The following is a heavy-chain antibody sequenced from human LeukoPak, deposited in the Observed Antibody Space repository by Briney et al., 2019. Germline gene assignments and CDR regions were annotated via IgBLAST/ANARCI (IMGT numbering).Heavy chain of an antibody. D-gene: IGHD3-10*01. Sequence: SETLSLTCAVYGGSFSDYYWSWIRQPPGKGLEWIGEINHSGSTNYNPSLKSRVTISVDTPKNQFSLKLSSVTAADTAVYYCARDRYYGSGSYYNPRRGYFDYWGQGTLVTVSS. CDR2: INHSGST. V-gene: IGHV4-34*01. CDR3: ARDRYYGSGSYYNPRRGYFDY. J-gene: IGHJ4*02. CDR1: GGSFSDYY.